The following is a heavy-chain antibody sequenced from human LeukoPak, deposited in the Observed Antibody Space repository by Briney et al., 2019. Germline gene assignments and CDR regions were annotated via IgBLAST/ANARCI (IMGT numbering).Heavy chain of an antibody. J-gene: IGHJ5*02. CDR2: INHSGST. V-gene: IGHV4-34*01. CDR3: ARGTYSSGWYRGSVRSNWFDP. CDR1: GGSISSYY. Sequence: SETLSLTCTVSGGSISSYYWSWIRQPPGKGLEWIGEINHSGSTNYNPSLKSRVTISVDTSKNQFSLKLSSVTAADTAVYYCARGTYSSGWYRGSVRSNWFDPWGQGILVTVSS. D-gene: IGHD6-19*01.